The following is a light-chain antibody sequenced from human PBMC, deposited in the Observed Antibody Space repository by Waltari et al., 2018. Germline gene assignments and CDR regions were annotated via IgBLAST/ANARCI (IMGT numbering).Light chain of an antibody. CDR1: VLAEKY. CDR3: HAAADNNWF. V-gene: IGLV3-27*01. J-gene: IGLJ2*01. CDR2: KDT. Sequence: YDLAQPFSVSVSPGQTATITCPGDVLAEKYVRWFQQRPGQAPTLILYKDTERPSGIPERFSGSSSGSTVTLTIRGARLEDEADYHCHAAADNNWFFGGGTKLTVL.